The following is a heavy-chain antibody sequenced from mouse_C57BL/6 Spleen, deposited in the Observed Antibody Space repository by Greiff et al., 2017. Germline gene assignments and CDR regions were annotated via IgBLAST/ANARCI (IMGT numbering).Heavy chain of an antibody. D-gene: IGHD2-1*01. CDR2: IHPNSGST. CDR3: ARSGLYYGNYYWYFDV. J-gene: IGHJ1*03. CDR1: GYTFTSYW. Sequence: QVQLQQPGAELVKPGASVKLSCKASGYTFTSYWMHWVKQRPGQGLEWIGMIHPNSGSTNYNEKFKSKATLTVDKASSTAYMQLSSLTSEVSAVYYCARSGLYYGNYYWYFDVWGTGTTVTVSS. V-gene: IGHV1-64*01.